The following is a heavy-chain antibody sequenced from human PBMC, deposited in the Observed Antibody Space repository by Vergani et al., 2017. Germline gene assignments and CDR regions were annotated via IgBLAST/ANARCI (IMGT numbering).Heavy chain of an antibody. CDR1: GFTFNQYG. CDR3: ARGLRLLYSLFDP. CDR2: TWYDGNNK. D-gene: IGHD5-12*01. J-gene: IGHJ5*02. V-gene: IGHV3-33*01. Sequence: QVPLVESGGGVVQPGRSLRLSCAASGFTFNQYGMHWVRQAPGKGLEWVAVTWYDGNNKKYADSVKGRFTISRDNSKSTMYLQMNSLRDEDRGVYYCARGLRLLYSLFDPWGQGTLVTVSS.